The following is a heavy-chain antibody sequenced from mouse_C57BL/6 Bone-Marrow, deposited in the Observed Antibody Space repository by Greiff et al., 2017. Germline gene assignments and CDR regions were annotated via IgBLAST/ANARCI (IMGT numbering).Heavy chain of an antibody. J-gene: IGHJ3*01. CDR1: GFTFSSYT. CDR2: ISGGGGNT. V-gene: IGHV5-9*04. CDR3: ARPDRAWFAY. Sequence: EVQLQQSGGGLVKPGGSLKLSCAASGFTFSSYTMSWVRQTPEQRLEWVATISGGGGNTYYPDSVKGRFTISRDNAKNTLSLQLSSLRSEDTALYYCARPDRAWFAYWGQGTLLTVSA.